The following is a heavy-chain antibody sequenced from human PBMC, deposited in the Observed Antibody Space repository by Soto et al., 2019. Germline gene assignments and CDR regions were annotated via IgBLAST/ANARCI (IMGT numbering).Heavy chain of an antibody. V-gene: IGHV3-49*03. CDR2: IRSKAYGGTT. CDR3: TPEYYYDSSGRDAFDI. D-gene: IGHD3-22*01. Sequence: GGSLRLSCTASGFTFGDYAMSWFRQAPGKGLEWVGFIRSKAYGGTTEYAASVKGRFTISRDDSKSIAYLQMNSLKTEDTAVYYCTPEYYYDSSGRDAFDIWGQGTMVTVSS. CDR1: GFTFGDYA. J-gene: IGHJ3*02.